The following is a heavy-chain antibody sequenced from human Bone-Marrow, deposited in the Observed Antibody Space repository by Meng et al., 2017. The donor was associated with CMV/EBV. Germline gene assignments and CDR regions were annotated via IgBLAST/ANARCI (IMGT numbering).Heavy chain of an antibody. Sequence: SVKVSCKASGGTFSSYAISWVRQAPGQGLEWMGGIIPIFGTANYAQKFQGRVTITTDESTSTAYMELSSLRSEDTVVYYCARGNAPYGDYLLCGMDVWGQGTTVTVSS. CDR1: GGTFSSYA. CDR2: IIPIFGTA. V-gene: IGHV1-69*05. CDR3: ARGNAPYGDYLLCGMDV. D-gene: IGHD4-17*01. J-gene: IGHJ6*02.